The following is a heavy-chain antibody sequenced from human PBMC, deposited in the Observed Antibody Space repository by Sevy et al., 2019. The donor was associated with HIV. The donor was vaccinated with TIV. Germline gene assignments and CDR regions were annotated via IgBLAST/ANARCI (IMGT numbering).Heavy chain of an antibody. Sequence: GGSQRLSCAGSGFTFGTYAMTWVRQAPGKGLQWVSVISDSGRSTYYADSVQGRVTISRDNSKNTMHLHMNSLRVEDTATYYCARRPDFGVIIPTGVLDVWGQGTTVTVSS. CDR1: GFTFGTYA. D-gene: IGHD3-3*01. J-gene: IGHJ6*02. V-gene: IGHV3-23*01. CDR2: ISDSGRST. CDR3: ARRPDFGVIIPTGVLDV.